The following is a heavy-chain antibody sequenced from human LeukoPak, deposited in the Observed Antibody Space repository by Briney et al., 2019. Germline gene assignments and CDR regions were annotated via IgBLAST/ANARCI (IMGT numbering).Heavy chain of an antibody. Sequence: SETLSLTCAVYGGSFSGYYWSWIRQPPGKGLEWIGEINHSGSTNYNPSLKSRVTISVDTSKNQFSLKLSSVTAADTAVYYCARHASVWFFNWFDPWGQGTLVTVSS. V-gene: IGHV4-34*01. CDR2: INHSGST. J-gene: IGHJ5*02. CDR1: GGSFSGYY. D-gene: IGHD3-10*01. CDR3: ARHASVWFFNWFDP.